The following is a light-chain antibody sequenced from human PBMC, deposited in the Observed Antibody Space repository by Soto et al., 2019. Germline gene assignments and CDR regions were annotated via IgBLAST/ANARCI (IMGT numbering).Light chain of an antibody. CDR1: SSDVGGYNY. CDR2: DVS. V-gene: IGLV2-14*01. Sequence: QSALTQPASVSESPGQSITISCTGTSSDVGGYNYVSWYQQHPGKAPKLMIYDVSKRPSGVSNRFSGSKSGNTASLTISGLQAEDEADYYCSSYRKNSTVGYVFGTGTKLTVL. J-gene: IGLJ1*01. CDR3: SSYRKNSTVGYV.